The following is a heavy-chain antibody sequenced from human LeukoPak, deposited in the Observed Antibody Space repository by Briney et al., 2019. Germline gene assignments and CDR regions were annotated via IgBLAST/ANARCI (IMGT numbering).Heavy chain of an antibody. CDR1: GFTFSHYW. V-gene: IGHV3-7*01. CDR2: IKEDVSEK. Sequence: PGGSLRLSCAASGFTFSHYWMSWVRQAPGKGLEWVANIKEDVSEKHYVDSVKGRFTISRDNAKNSLYLQMNSLRAEDTAVYYCARDRLPPAWGAFDIWGQGTMVTVSS. D-gene: IGHD5-12*01. J-gene: IGHJ3*02. CDR3: ARDRLPPAWGAFDI.